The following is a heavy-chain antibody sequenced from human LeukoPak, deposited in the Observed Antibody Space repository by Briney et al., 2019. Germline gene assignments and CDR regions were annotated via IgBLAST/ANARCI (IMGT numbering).Heavy chain of an antibody. J-gene: IGHJ4*02. CDR1: GFTVSSNY. CDR2: IYPNGNT. D-gene: IGHD5-18*01. V-gene: IGHV3-66*04. Sequence: GGSLRLSCAASGFTVSSNYMNWVRQAPGKGLEWVSMIYPNGNTFYTNSVKGRFTISRDNSKNTLDLQMSSLRAEETAVYYCARRGHGYGSPFDYWGQGTLVTVSS. CDR3: ARRGHGYGSPFDY.